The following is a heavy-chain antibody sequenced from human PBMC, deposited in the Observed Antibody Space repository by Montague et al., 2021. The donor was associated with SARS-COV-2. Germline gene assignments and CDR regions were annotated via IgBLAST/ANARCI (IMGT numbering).Heavy chain of an antibody. V-gene: IGHV4-59*08. CDR3: ARHYSATLPAVY. D-gene: IGHD2-15*01. CDR2: ITDSGST. J-gene: IGHJ4*02. CDR1: GGSISSFY. Sequence: SETLSLTCTVYGGSISSFYWSWFRQPPGKGLEWIGEITDSGSTNYNPSLTSRVTMSVDTSKDQFSLKVNSVTAADTAVYYCARHYSATLPAVYWGQGTLVTVSS.